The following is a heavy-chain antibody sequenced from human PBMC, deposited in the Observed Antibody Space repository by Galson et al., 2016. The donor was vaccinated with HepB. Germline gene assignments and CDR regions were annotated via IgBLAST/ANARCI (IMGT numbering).Heavy chain of an antibody. CDR1: GFSSRTFW. CDR3: ARLGDCINGVCSAMDV. J-gene: IGHJ6*02. V-gene: IGHV3-74*01. CDR2: IDSEGNNI. Sequence: SLRLSCAASGFSSRTFWMYWIRQIPEKGLLWVSRIDSEGNNIAYADSVKGRFTISRDNAKNTVYLQMDSLRVEDTAVYYCARLGDCINGVCSAMDVWGQGTTVTVSS. D-gene: IGHD2-8*01.